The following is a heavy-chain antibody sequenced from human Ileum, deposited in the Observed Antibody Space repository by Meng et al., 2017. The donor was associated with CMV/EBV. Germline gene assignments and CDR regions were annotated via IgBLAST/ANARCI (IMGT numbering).Heavy chain of an antibody. D-gene: IGHD3-10*01. J-gene: IGHJ4*02. Sequence: SETLSLTCTVSGGSISSSSYYWGWIRQPPGKGLEWIGSIYYGGSTYYNPSLKSRVTISVDTSKNQFSLKLSSVTAADTAVYYCASRRKRGGGLDYWGQGTLVTVSS. V-gene: IGHV4-39*07. CDR3: ASRRKRGGGLDY. CDR1: GGSISSSSYY. CDR2: IYYGGST.